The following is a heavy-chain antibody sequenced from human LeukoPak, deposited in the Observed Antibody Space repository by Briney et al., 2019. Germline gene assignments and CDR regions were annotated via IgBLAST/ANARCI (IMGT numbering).Heavy chain of an antibody. CDR2: ISAYDGNT. CDR3: GRDLSTCWPGSY. V-gene: IGHV1-18*01. J-gene: IGHJ4*02. D-gene: IGHD2/OR15-2a*01. CDR1: GYTFTTYG. Sequence: GASVKVSCKASGYTFTTYGITLLRQAPGQGLEWLGWISAYDGNTKYAQKLQGRVSMTRDTSTNTAYMELRSLRSDDTAVYYCGRDLSTCWPGSYWGQGTLITVSS.